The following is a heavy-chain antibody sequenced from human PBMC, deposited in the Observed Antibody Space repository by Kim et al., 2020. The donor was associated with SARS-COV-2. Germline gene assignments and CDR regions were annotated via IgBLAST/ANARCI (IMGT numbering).Heavy chain of an antibody. V-gene: IGHV3-48*03. Sequence: GGSLRLSCSASGFTFSGYEMNWVRQAPGKGLEWVSYISSSGSTIYYAVSVKGRFTISRDNAKKSLYLQMNSLRADDTAVYYCARDRPGLFVSPLLDYWGQGTLVTVSS. D-gene: IGHD2-21*01. CDR2: ISSSGSTI. CDR3: ARDRPGLFVSPLLDY. J-gene: IGHJ4*02. CDR1: GFTFSGYE.